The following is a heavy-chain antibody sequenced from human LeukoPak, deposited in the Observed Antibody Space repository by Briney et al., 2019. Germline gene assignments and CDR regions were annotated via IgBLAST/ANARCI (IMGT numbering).Heavy chain of an antibody. CDR3: ARDLGHCSGGSCYLAYGMDV. CDR1: GYTFTGYY. CDR2: MNPTSGGT. J-gene: IGHJ6*02. D-gene: IGHD2-15*01. V-gene: IGHV1-2*02. Sequence: ASVKVSCRASGYTFTGYYMHWVRQAPGRGLEWMGWMNPTSGGTNYAQKFQGRVTMTRDTSISTAYMELSRLRSDDTAVYYCARDLGHCSGGSCYLAYGMDVWGQRTTVTVSS.